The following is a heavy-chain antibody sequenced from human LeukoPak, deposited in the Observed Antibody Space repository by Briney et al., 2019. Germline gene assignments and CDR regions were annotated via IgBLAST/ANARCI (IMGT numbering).Heavy chain of an antibody. CDR2: IRSKANSYAT. V-gene: IGHV3-73*01. CDR3: TRLFAYSGSYH. D-gene: IGHD1-26*01. J-gene: IGHJ5*02. CDR1: GFTFSGSA. Sequence: GSLKLSCAASGFTFSGSAMHWVRQASGKGLEWVGRIRSKANSYATAYAASVKGRFTISRDDSKNTAYLQMNSLKTEDTAVYYCTRLFAYSGSYHWGRGTLVTVSS.